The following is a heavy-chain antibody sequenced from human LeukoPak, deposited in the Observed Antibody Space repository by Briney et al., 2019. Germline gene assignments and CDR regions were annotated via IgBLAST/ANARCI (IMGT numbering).Heavy chain of an antibody. CDR1: GYTFTSYY. V-gene: IGHV1-46*01. J-gene: IGHJ3*02. Sequence: GASVKVSCKASGYTFTSYYMHWVRQAPGQGLEWMGIINPSGGSTSYAQKFQGRVTMTTDTSTSTAYMELRSLRSDDTAVYYCAREGMGGYSYGSDAFDIWGQGTMVTVSS. CDR3: AREGMGGYSYGSDAFDI. D-gene: IGHD5-18*01. CDR2: INPSGGST.